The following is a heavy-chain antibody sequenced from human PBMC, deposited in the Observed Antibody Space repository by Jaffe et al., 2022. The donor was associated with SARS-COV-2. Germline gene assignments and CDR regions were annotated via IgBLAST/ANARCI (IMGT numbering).Heavy chain of an antibody. V-gene: IGHV4-61*02. CDR1: GGSISSGSYY. CDR2: IYTSGST. CDR3: ARELSYYDFWSGYSPLNWFDP. D-gene: IGHD3-3*01. J-gene: IGHJ5*02. Sequence: QVQLQESGPGLVKPSQTLSLTCTVSGGSISSGSYYWSWIRQPAGKGLEWIGRIYTSGSTNYNPSLKSRVTISVDTSKNQFSLKLSSVTAADTAVYYCARELSYYDFWSGYSPLNWFDPWGQGTLVTVSS.